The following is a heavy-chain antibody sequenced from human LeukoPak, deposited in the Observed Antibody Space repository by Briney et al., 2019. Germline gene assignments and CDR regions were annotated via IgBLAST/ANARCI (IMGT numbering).Heavy chain of an antibody. J-gene: IGHJ4*02. V-gene: IGHV3-30*04. D-gene: IGHD1-1*01. CDR1: GFSFSTYA. Sequence: PGGSLRLSCAASGFSFSTYAMHWVRQAPGKGLEWVAVISDVGKYKYYADSVEGRFTISRDNAKNSLYLEMNSLRAEDTAVYYCAKEGNWNLDYWGQGALVTVSS. CDR2: ISDVGKYK. CDR3: AKEGNWNLDY.